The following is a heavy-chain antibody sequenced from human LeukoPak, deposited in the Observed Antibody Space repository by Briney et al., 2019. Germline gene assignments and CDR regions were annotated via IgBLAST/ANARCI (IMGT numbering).Heavy chain of an antibody. Sequence: GASVKVSCKSSGGTFGSYSISWVRQAPGQGLEWMGVIIPIFGTTNYAQKFQGRVTITTDESTSTAYMELSSLRSEDTAVYYCAKASWVSSADAVLWGQGTLVTVSS. D-gene: IGHD3-16*01. J-gene: IGHJ4*02. V-gene: IGHV1-69*05. CDR2: IIPIFGTT. CDR1: GGTFGSYS. CDR3: AKASWVSSADAVL.